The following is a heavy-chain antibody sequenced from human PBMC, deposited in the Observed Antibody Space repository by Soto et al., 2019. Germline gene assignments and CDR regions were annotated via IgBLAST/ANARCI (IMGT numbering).Heavy chain of an antibody. Sequence: QITLKESGPTLVKPTQTLTLTCTFSGFSLSTSGLGVGRIRQPPGKALEWLALIYWDHDKRYSPSLKSRLTNTQDTSKNQVVLTMTNMDPVDTATYYCAHRPSYCSGGSCYSGFDYWCQGTRVSVSS. D-gene: IGHD2-15*01. CDR1: GFSLSTSGLG. CDR2: IYWDHDK. J-gene: IGHJ4*02. CDR3: AHRPSYCSGGSCYSGFDY. V-gene: IGHV2-5*02.